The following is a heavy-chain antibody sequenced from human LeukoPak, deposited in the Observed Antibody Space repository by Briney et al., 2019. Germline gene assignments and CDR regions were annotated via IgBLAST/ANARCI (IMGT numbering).Heavy chain of an antibody. V-gene: IGHV3-7*01. CDR1: GFTFKAYW. J-gene: IGHJ4*02. Sequence: GGSLRLSCEASGFTFKAYWMSWVRQAPGTGLEWVANIQQDGSEKNYVDSVKGRFTISRDNARNSLYLEMNSPRAEDTAVYYCARLRYTYGKNFNYWGQGTLVTVSS. CDR2: IQQDGSEK. CDR3: ARLRYTYGKNFNY. D-gene: IGHD5-18*01.